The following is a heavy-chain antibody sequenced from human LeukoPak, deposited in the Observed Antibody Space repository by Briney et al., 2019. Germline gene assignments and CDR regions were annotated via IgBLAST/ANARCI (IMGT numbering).Heavy chain of an antibody. J-gene: IGHJ6*02. Sequence: GGSLRLSCAASGFTFSSYAMSWVRQAPGKGVEWVSAISGSGGSTYYADSVKGRFTISRDNSKNTLYLQMNSLRAEDTAVYYCAKEGSWTYYYYYYGMDVWGQGTTVTVSS. CDR2: ISGSGGST. CDR1: GFTFSSYA. CDR3: AKEGSWTYYYYYYGMDV. D-gene: IGHD6-13*01. V-gene: IGHV3-23*01.